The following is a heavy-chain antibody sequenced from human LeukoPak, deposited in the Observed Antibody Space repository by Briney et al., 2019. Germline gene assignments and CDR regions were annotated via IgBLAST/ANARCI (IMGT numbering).Heavy chain of an antibody. CDR3: AGDSGADYSTSWYIDY. CDR1: GGTISNYY. D-gene: IGHD6-13*01. CDR2: VYYSGST. Sequence: SETLSLTCTASGGTISNYYRSWIRQPPGKGLEWIGYVYYSGSTNYNPSLKSRVTISVDTSKNQFSLKLTSVTAADTAVYFCAGDSGADYSTSWYIDYWGQGTLVTVSS. V-gene: IGHV4-59*01. J-gene: IGHJ4*02.